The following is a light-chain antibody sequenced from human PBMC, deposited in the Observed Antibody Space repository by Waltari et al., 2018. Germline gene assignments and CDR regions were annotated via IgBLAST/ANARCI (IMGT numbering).Light chain of an antibody. Sequence: ECALTHSPALLSLSPGERAILSCRATQTVSWFLAWYQQKPGQAPRLLIFVASSRAPGIPDKFRGSGSGTDFTLTVSNLEPEDFAVNYGLQRRDWPYTFGQGTRVEIK. V-gene: IGKV3-11*01. CDR2: VAS. CDR1: QTVSWF. CDR3: LQRRDWPYT. J-gene: IGKJ2*01.